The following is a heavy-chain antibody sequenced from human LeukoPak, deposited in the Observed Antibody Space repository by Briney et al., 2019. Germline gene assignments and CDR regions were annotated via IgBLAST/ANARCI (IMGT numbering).Heavy chain of an antibody. V-gene: IGHV3-30*02. J-gene: IGHJ4*02. D-gene: IGHD1-26*01. Sequence: GGSLRLSCAASGFIFSSYGMHWVRQAPGKGLEWVAFIRYDGSNKYYADSVKGRFTISGDNAKNSLYLQMNSLRAEDTALYYCASGGIYYGAAFDFWGQGTLVTVSS. CDR2: IRYDGSNK. CDR1: GFIFSSYG. CDR3: ASGGIYYGAAFDF.